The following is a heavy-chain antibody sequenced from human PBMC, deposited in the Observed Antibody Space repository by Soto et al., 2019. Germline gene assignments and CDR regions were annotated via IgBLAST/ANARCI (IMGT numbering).Heavy chain of an antibody. D-gene: IGHD6-13*01. Sequence: GESLKISCKGSGYSFTSCGIGWVRQMPGKGLEWMGIIYPGDSDTRYSPSFQGQVTISADKSISTAYLQWSSLKASDTAMYYCARTSAAGKYYYGMDVWGQGTTVTVSS. J-gene: IGHJ6*02. CDR3: ARTSAAGKYYYGMDV. CDR2: IYPGDSDT. CDR1: GYSFTSCG. V-gene: IGHV5-51*01.